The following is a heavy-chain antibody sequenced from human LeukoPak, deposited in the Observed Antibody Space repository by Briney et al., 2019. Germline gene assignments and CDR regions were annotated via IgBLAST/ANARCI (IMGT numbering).Heavy chain of an antibody. CDR2: IYSGGST. D-gene: IGHD6-19*01. Sequence: GGSLRHSCAASGFTVSSNYMSWVRQAPGKGLEWVSVIYSGGSTYYADSVKGRFTISRDNSKNTLYLQMNSLRAEDTAVYYCARGLRPGYSSGWYGGVGWYFDLWGRGTLVTVSS. J-gene: IGHJ2*01. CDR3: ARGLRPGYSSGWYGGVGWYFDL. CDR1: GFTVSSNY. V-gene: IGHV3-53*01.